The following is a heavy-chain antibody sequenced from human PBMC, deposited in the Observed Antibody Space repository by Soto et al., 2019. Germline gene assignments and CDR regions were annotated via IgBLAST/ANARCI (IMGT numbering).Heavy chain of an antibody. CDR1: GVTFANYW. D-gene: IGHD3-16*02. J-gene: IGHJ4*02. V-gene: IGHV5-51*01. Sequence: GESLKISCEVRGVTFANYWIAWVRQRPGKGLEWMGMIYPDDSHIRYGPAFQGQVTISADKSLKTAYLQWISLKASDSAFYYCARRPMITFGGVIGHFDYWGQGTLVTVSS. CDR2: IYPDDSHI. CDR3: ARRPMITFGGVIGHFDY.